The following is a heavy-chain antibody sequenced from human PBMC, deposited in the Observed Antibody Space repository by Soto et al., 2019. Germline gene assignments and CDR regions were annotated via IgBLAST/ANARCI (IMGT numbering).Heavy chain of an antibody. D-gene: IGHD3-9*01. V-gene: IGHV3-23*01. CDR3: AKVGPSYYDILTGYPTWYY. J-gene: IGHJ4*02. CDR1: GFTFSSYA. Sequence: GGSLRLSCAASGFTFSSYAMSWVRQAPGKGLEWVSAISGSGGSTYYADSVKGRFTISRDNSKNTLYLQMNSLRAEDTAVYYCAKVGPSYYDILTGYPTWYYLGQGTLVTVSS. CDR2: ISGSGGST.